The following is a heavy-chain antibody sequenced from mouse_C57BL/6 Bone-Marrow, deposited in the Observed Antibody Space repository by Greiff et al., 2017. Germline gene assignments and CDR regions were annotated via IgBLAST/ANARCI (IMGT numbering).Heavy chain of an antibody. V-gene: IGHV1-69*01. D-gene: IGHD2-4*01. CDR3: ARSEGLLDY. J-gene: IGHJ2*01. CDR2: IDPSDSYT. Sequence: QVQLQQPGAELVMPGASVKLSCKASGYTFTSYWMHWVKQRPGQGLEWIGEIDPSDSYTNYNQKFKGKSTLTVDKSSSTAYMQLSSLTSDDSAVYYCARSEGLLDYWGQGTTLTVSA. CDR1: GYTFTSYW.